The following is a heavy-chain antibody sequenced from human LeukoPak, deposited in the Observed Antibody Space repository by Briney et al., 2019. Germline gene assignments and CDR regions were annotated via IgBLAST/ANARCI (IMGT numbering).Heavy chain of an antibody. D-gene: IGHD6-19*01. V-gene: IGHV4-34*01. J-gene: IGHJ4*02. CDR2: INHGGST. CDR1: GGSISSYY. Sequence: SETLSPTCTVSGGSISSYYWSWIRQPPGKGLEWIGEINHGGSTNYNPSLKSRVTISVDTSKNQFSLKLSSVTAADTAVYYCARGPSSGWSIDYWGQGTLVTVSS. CDR3: ARGPSSGWSIDY.